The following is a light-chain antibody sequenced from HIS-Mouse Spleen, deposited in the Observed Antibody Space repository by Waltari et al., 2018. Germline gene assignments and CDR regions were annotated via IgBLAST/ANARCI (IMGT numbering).Light chain of an antibody. J-gene: IGKJ2*01. Sequence: DIVMTQPPDSLAVSLGERATINCKSSQSVLYSSNNKTYLAWYQQKPGQPPKLLIYWASTRGSGVPDRFSGSGSGTDFTLTISSLQAEDVAVYYCQQYYSTPYTFGQGTKLEIK. CDR1: QSVLYSSNNKTY. CDR3: QQYYSTPYT. CDR2: WAS. V-gene: IGKV4-1*01.